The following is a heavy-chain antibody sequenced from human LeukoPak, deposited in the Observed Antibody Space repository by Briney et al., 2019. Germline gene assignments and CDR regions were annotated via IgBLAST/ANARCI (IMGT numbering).Heavy chain of an antibody. J-gene: IGHJ5*02. CDR1: GGSISYYY. CDR3: ARLTGYSSESWFDP. CDR2: IYYSGST. V-gene: IGHV4-59*01. Sequence: SETLSLTCTVSGGSISYYYWSWIRQPPGKGLEGIGYIYYSGSTNYNPSLKSRVTISVDRSKNQFSLKLSSVSAADTAVYYCARLTGYSSESWFDPWGQGILVTVSS. D-gene: IGHD3-9*01.